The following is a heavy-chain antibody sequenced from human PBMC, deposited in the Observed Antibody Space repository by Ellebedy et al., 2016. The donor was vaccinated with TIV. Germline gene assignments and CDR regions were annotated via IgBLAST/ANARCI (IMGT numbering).Heavy chain of an antibody. CDR3: AKGGGDLLVLPTGIKNAIDY. J-gene: IGHJ4*02. Sequence: PGGSLRLSCLASGFAFPSSDMHWVRQAPGKGLEWVAVVSYDGSIQYYGDSVKGRCTISRDNSKNTLSLQLNSVRAEDTALYYCAKGGGDLLVLPTGIKNAIDYWGQGTLVTVSS. D-gene: IGHD2-2*02. CDR2: VSYDGSIQ. CDR1: GFAFPSSD. V-gene: IGHV3-30*18.